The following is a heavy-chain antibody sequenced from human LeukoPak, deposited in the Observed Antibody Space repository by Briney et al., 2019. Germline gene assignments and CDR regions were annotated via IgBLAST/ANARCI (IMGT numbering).Heavy chain of an antibody. CDR1: GGSISRSSYY. V-gene: IGHV4-39*01. J-gene: IGHJ4*02. D-gene: IGHD1-26*01. CDR2: FYYSGST. CDR3: AVLSGSYSTIDY. Sequence: SETLSLTCSVSGGSISRSSYYWGWIRQPPGKGLEWIGSFYYSGSTYYNPSLKSRVTISVDTSQNQFSLKLSSVTAADQAVYYCAVLSGSYSTIDYWGQGTLVTVSS.